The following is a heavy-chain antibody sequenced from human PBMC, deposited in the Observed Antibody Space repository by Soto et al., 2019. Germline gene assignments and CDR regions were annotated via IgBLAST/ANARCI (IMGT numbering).Heavy chain of an antibody. V-gene: IGHV3-73*01. Sequence: EVQLVESGGGLVQPGGSLKLSCAVSGLTFSGSAMHWVRQASGKGLEWVGHIRRKANNYATAYAASVKGRFTISRDDSKNTAYLQMHSLKTEDTAVYYCSANDHDDHTNFDQWGQGTVVTVSS. D-gene: IGHD3-16*01. CDR3: SANDHDDHTNFDQ. CDR1: GLTFSGSA. J-gene: IGHJ4*02. CDR2: IRRKANNYAT.